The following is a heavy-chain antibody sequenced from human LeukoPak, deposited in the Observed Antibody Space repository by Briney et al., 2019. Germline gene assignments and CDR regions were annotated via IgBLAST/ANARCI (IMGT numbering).Heavy chain of an antibody. V-gene: IGHV3-9*01. CDR2: INWNSDNI. Sequence: PGRSLRLSCAASGFTFNDHAMYWVRQAPGKSLEWVSGINWNSDNIGYADSVKGRFTISRDDAKNSLFLQMNSLRTEDTALYYCARASYYYDTTGLGAVDIWGQGTMVTVSS. D-gene: IGHD3-22*01. J-gene: IGHJ3*02. CDR1: GFTFNDHA. CDR3: ARASYYYDTTGLGAVDI.